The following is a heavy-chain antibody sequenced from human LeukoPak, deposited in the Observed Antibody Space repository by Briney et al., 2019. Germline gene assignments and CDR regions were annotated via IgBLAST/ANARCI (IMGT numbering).Heavy chain of an antibody. D-gene: IGHD5-12*01. CDR1: EFTLSSSG. CDR2: IKQDGSEK. J-gene: IGHJ6*03. V-gene: IGHV3-7*01. Sequence: GGSLRLSCAASEFTLSSSGMHWVRQAPGMGLEWVANIKQDGSEKYYVDSVKGRFTISRDNAKNSLYLQMNSLRAEDTAVYYCARKRRNRSGYDLGGYYYYYMDVWGKGTTVTVSS. CDR3: ARKRRNRSGYDLGGYYYYYMDV.